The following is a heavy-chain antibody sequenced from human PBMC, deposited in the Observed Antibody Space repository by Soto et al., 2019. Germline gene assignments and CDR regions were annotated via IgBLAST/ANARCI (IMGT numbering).Heavy chain of an antibody. CDR3: AHMLPVWIWSGYRHNWFDP. CDR2: IYWDDDK. D-gene: IGHD3-3*01. Sequence: QITLKESGPTLVKPTQTLTLTCTFSGFSLSTSGVGVGGIRQPPGKALEWLALIYWDDDKRNSPSLKSRLTIPKDTSKNQVVLTMTNMDPVDTATYYCAHMLPVWIWSGYRHNWFDPWGQGTLVTVSS. J-gene: IGHJ5*02. V-gene: IGHV2-5*02. CDR1: GFSLSTSGVG.